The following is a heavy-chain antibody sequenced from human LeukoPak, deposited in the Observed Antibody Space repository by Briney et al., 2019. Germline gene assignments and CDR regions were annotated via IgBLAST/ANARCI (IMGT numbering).Heavy chain of an antibody. J-gene: IGHJ6*04. Sequence: GGSLRLSCAASGFSFSDYGMHWVRQAPGKGLEWVAVIWYDGSIKNNADSVEGRLTISRDNSNNMLYLQMHSLRVEDTAVYYCARDAASDGSHYGMDVWGEGTTVIVSS. CDR2: IWYDGSIK. D-gene: IGHD5-24*01. V-gene: IGHV3-33*01. CDR3: ARDAASDGSHYGMDV. CDR1: GFSFSDYG.